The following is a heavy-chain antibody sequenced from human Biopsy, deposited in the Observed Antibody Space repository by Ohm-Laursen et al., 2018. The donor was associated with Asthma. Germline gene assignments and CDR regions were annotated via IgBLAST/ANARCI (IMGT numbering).Heavy chain of an antibody. J-gene: IGHJ5*02. CDR2: IYRNGDT. Sequence: TLSLTCVVSGDSIDSGDYSWTWIRQSPGLGLEWIGYIYRNGDTYYNPTLKNRVTISIDRSKNQFSLRLRSVTAADTAVYYCARTTYGDDGFDPWGQGTLVTVSS. D-gene: IGHD4-17*01. V-gene: IGHV4-30-2*06. CDR1: GDSIDSGDYS. CDR3: ARTTYGDDGFDP.